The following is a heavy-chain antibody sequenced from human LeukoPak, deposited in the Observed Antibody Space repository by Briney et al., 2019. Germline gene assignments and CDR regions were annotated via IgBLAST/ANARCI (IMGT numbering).Heavy chain of an antibody. D-gene: IGHD3-10*01. Sequence: PGGSLRLSCAASGFSFSRHAMNWVRQAPGKGLEWISHISGGSDIIEYADSVKGRFTISRDNGRGSLYLQMNSLRVEDTAVYYCARYGSGRNYIDPFAFWGQGTLVAVSS. J-gene: IGHJ4*02. CDR3: ARYGSGRNYIDPFAF. V-gene: IGHV3-48*01. CDR2: ISGGSDII. CDR1: GFSFSRHA.